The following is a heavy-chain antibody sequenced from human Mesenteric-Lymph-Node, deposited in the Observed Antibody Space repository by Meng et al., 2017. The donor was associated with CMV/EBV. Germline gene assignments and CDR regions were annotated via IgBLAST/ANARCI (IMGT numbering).Heavy chain of an antibody. CDR3: AKEWFGELLGSPAAD. J-gene: IGHJ4*02. CDR1: KFTFSSYA. Sequence: SKFTFSSYAMSWVRQAPGKGLEWVSAISGSGGSSDYADSVKGRFTISRDNSKNTLFLQMNSLRAEDTAVYYCAKEWFGELLGSPAADWGQGTLVTVSS. V-gene: IGHV3-23*01. D-gene: IGHD3-10*01. CDR2: ISGSGGSS.